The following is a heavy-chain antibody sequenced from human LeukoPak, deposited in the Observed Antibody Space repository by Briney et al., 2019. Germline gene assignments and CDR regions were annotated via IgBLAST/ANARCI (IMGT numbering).Heavy chain of an antibody. CDR1: GFSFSSHW. Sequence: GGSLRLSCAASGFSFSSHWMSWVRQAPGKGLEWVANINQDGSEKNNVDSVKGRFTISRDNAKNSLYLQMNSLRAEDTAVYYCASEHRGGYITIFGVSHYYMDVWGKGTTVTVSS. V-gene: IGHV3-7*01. CDR3: ASEHRGGYITIFGVSHYYMDV. J-gene: IGHJ6*03. CDR2: INQDGSEK. D-gene: IGHD3-3*01.